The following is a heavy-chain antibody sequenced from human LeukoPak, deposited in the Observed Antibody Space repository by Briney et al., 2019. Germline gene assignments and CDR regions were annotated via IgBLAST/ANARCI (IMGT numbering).Heavy chain of an antibody. CDR2: IFPKSGKA. J-gene: IGHJ5*02. V-gene: IGHV1-2*02. Sequence: ASVKLSCKASGYKFADSYIHWVRQGPGQGLEWMGWIFPKSGKAKYSQTFQGRVTMTRYTSVDTVYMEVIRLTPDDTAVYYCTRDRGTADRSWFDPWGQGTLVTVSS. D-gene: IGHD2-8*02. CDR3: TRDRGTADRSWFDP. CDR1: GYKFADSY.